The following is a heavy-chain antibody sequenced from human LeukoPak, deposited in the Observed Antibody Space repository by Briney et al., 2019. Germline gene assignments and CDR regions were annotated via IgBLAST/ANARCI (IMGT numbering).Heavy chain of an antibody. J-gene: IGHJ4*02. D-gene: IGHD1-26*01. Sequence: PGGSLRLSCAASGFTATTNYMTWVRQAPGKGLEWVSIIYSGGYTDYADSVKGRFTISRDNSKNTLDLQMNSLRAEDTAVYYCARRLEYSGSKGVFDYWGQGTLVTVSS. CDR3: ARRLEYSGSKGVFDY. V-gene: IGHV3-66*01. CDR2: IYSGGYT. CDR1: GFTATTNY.